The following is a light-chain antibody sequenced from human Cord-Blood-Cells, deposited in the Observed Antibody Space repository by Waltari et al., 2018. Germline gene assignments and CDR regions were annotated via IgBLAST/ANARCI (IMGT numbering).Light chain of an antibody. V-gene: IGKV4-1*01. Sequence: DIVMTQSPDSLAVSLGERATINCKPSQSVLYSSNNKNYLAWYQQKPGQPHKLLIYWASTRESGVPDRFSGSGSGTDFTLTISSLQAEDVAVYYCQQYYSTPWTFGQGTKVEIK. CDR1: QSVLYSSNNKNY. CDR3: QQYYSTPWT. J-gene: IGKJ1*01. CDR2: WAS.